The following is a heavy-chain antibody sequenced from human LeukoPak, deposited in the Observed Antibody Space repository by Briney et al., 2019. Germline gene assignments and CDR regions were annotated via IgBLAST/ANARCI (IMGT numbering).Heavy chain of an antibody. V-gene: IGHV4-38-2*02. Sequence: SETLSLTCTVSGYSISSGYYWGWIRQPPGKGLEWIGSFYHSGSTNYNPSLKSRVTISVDKSKNQFSLKLSSVTAADTAVYYCARRVQLVVYGMDVWGQGTTVTVSS. CDR3: ARRVQLVVYGMDV. CDR2: FYHSGST. D-gene: IGHD6-13*01. CDR1: GYSISSGYY. J-gene: IGHJ6*02.